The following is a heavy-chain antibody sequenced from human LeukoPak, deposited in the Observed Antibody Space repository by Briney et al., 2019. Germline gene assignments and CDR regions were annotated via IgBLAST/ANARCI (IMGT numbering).Heavy chain of an antibody. V-gene: IGHV3-23*01. J-gene: IGHJ4*02. Sequence: PGGSLRLSCAASGFTFSSYAMSWVRQAPGKGLEWVSAISGNGGRTYYADSVKGRFTTSRDNSKNTLNLQMRRLRVEDTAVYYCTRVMWDSSGYPIDYWGQGSLVTVSS. D-gene: IGHD3-22*01. CDR3: TRVMWDSSGYPIDY. CDR2: ISGNGGRT. CDR1: GFTFSSYA.